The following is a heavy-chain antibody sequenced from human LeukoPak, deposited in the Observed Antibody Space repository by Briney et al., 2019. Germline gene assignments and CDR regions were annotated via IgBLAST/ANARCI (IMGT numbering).Heavy chain of an antibody. D-gene: IGHD1-26*01. CDR1: GGSISSSSYY. J-gene: IGHJ4*02. Sequence: PSETLSLTCTVSGGSISSSSYYWGWIRQPPGKGLEWIGSIYYSGSTYYNPSLKSRVTISVDTSKNQFSLKLSSVTAADTAVYYCARVGATQIDYWGQGTLVTVSS. CDR3: ARVGATQIDY. V-gene: IGHV4-39*07. CDR2: IYYSGST.